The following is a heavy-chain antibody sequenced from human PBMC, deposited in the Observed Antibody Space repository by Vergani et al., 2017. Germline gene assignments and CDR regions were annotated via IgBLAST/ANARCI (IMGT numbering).Heavy chain of an antibody. V-gene: IGHV3-30*18. CDR1: GFTFSSYG. J-gene: IGHJ3*02. Sequence: QVQLVESGGGVVQPGRSLRLSCAASGFTFSSYGMHWVRQAPGKGLEWVAVISYDGINKYYADSVKGRFTISRDNSKNTLYLQMNSLRAEDTAVYYCAKDGSAAKSPHDAFDIWGQGTMVTVSS. CDR2: ISYDGINK. CDR3: AKDGSAAKSPHDAFDI. D-gene: IGHD2-15*01.